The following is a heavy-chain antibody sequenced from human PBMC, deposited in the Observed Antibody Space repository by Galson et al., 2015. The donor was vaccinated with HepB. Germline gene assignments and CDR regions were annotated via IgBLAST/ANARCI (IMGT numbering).Heavy chain of an antibody. CDR2: ICVGT. V-gene: IGHV3-23*01. CDR1: GLTFSSSV. J-gene: IGHJ4*02. Sequence: SLRLSCAASGLTFSSSVMSWVRQAPGKGLEWLPTICVGTYYTDSVKGRFTVSRDNSKNTLYLQKNILRAEDTAVYYCAKAQFQDSYFDTWGQGTLVTVSS. D-gene: IGHD3/OR15-3a*01. CDR3: AKAQFQDSYFDT.